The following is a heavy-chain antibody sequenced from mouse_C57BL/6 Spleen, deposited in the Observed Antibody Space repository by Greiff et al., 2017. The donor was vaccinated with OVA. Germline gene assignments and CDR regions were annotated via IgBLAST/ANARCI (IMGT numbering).Heavy chain of an antibody. J-gene: IGHJ1*03. CDR1: GYTFTSYW. CDR3: ASGTTVVGGYFDV. V-gene: IGHV1-64*01. Sequence: QVQLQQPGAELVKPGASVKLSCKASGYTFTSYWTHWVKQRPGQGLEWIGMIHPNSGSTNYNEKFKSKATLTVDKSSSTAYMQLSSLTSEDSAVYYCASGTTVVGGYFDVWGTGTTVTVSS. CDR2: IHPNSGST. D-gene: IGHD1-1*01.